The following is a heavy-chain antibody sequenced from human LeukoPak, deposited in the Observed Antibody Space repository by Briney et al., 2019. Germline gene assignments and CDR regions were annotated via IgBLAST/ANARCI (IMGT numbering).Heavy chain of an antibody. CDR3: ARGRKMAAAGTEAPALFDY. D-gene: IGHD6-13*01. J-gene: IGHJ4*02. CDR1: GYTFTGYY. Sequence: ASVNVSCKASGYTFTGYYMHWVRQAPGQGLEWMGWINPNSGDTSYAQNFQGRVTMTRDTSISTAYMELSSLTSDDTAAYYCARGRKMAAAGTEAPALFDYWGQGTLVAVSS. V-gene: IGHV1-2*02. CDR2: INPNSGDT.